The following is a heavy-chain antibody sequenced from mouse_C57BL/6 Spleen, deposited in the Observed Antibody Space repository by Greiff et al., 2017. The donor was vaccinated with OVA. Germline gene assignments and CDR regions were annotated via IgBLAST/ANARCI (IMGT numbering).Heavy chain of an antibody. CDR1: GYTFTSYW. CDR3: ARFDNVYDY. Sequence: QVQLQQPGAELVKPGASVKLSCKASGYTFTSYWMQWVKQRPGQGLEWIGEIDPSDSYTNYNQKFKGKATLTVDTSSSTAYMQLSSLTSEDSAVYYCARFDNVYDYWGQGTTLTVSS. V-gene: IGHV1-50*01. CDR2: IDPSDSYT. J-gene: IGHJ2*01.